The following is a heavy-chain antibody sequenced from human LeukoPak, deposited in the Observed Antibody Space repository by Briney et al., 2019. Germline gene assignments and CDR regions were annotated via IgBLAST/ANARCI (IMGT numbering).Heavy chain of an antibody. CDR2: INPNSGGT. CDR3: ARVRPRIAVAGTFDY. J-gene: IGHJ4*02. CDR1: GYAFTGYY. V-gene: IGHV1-2*02. D-gene: IGHD6-19*01. Sequence: ASVKVSCKASGYAFTGYYMHWVRQAPGQGLEWMGWINPNSGGTNYAQKFQGRVTMTRDTSISTAYMELSRLRSDDTAVYYCARVRPRIAVAGTFDYWGQGTLVTVSS.